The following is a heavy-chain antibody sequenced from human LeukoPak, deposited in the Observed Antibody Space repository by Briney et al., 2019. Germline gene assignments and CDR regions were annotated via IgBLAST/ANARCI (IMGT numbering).Heavy chain of an antibody. J-gene: IGHJ2*01. V-gene: IGHV1-2*02. CDR3: ARHPGKVTNDWYFDL. D-gene: IGHD4-23*01. CDR2: INPNSGGT. Sequence: GASVKVSYKASGYTFTGYYMHWVRQAPGQGLELMGWINPNSGGTNYAQKFQVMVTMTRDTSITTAYRELSRLSSDDTAVYYCARHPGKVTNDWYFDLWGRGTLVTVSS. CDR1: GYTFTGYY.